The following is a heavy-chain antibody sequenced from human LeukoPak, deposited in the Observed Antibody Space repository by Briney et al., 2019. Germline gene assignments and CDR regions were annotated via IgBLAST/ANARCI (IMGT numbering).Heavy chain of an antibody. CDR3: ARVQQHLVWYFYY. D-gene: IGHD6-13*01. Sequence: PGGSLRLSCAASGFTLSTYGMHWVRQAPGKGLEWVAVIWYDGSQNYYADSVKGRFTISRDNSKNTVYLEMNSLRAEDTPVYYCARVQQHLVWYFYYWGQGTLVSVSS. J-gene: IGHJ4*02. CDR1: GFTLSTYG. V-gene: IGHV3-33*01. CDR2: IWYDGSQN.